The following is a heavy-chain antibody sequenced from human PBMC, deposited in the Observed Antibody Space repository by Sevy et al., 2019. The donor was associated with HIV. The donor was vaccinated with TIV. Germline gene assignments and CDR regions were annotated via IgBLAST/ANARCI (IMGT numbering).Heavy chain of an antibody. J-gene: IGHJ6*02. Sequence: GGSLRLSCAASGFILSSFGMHWVRQAPGKGLEWVAVVWYDENNQNYLDSVKGRFTISRDNSKNTMYLQMDSLRVDDTAVYYCARDFYSEGRYDFWSGYSGRYYYYYGMDVWGQGTTVTVSS. V-gene: IGHV3-33*01. CDR1: GFILSSFG. D-gene: IGHD3-3*01. CDR2: VWYDENNQ. CDR3: ARDFYSEGRYDFWSGYSGRYYYYYGMDV.